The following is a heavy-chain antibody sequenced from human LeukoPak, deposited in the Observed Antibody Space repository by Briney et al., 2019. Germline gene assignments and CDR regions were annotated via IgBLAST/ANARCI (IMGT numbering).Heavy chain of an antibody. D-gene: IGHD5-12*01. V-gene: IGHV5-51*01. CDR3: ARRKSRGYSGYGETDY. J-gene: IGHJ4*02. Sequence: GESLKISCKGSGYSFTSYWIGWVRQMPGKGLEWMGIIYPGDSDTRYSPSFQGQVTISADQSISTAYLQWSSLKASDTAMYYCARRKSRGYSGYGETDYWGQGTLVTVSS. CDR2: IYPGDSDT. CDR1: GYSFTSYW.